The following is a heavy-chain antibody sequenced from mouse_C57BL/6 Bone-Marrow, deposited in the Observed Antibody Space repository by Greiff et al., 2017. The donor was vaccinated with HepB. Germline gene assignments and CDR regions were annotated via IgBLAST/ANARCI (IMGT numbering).Heavy chain of an antibody. J-gene: IGHJ3*01. CDR2: ISYSGST. D-gene: IGHD2-1*01. V-gene: IGHV3-1*01. Sequence: VQLKESGPGMVKPSQSLSLTCTVTGYSITSGYDWHWIRHFPGNKLEWMGYISYSGSTNYNPSLKSRISITHDTSKNHFFLKLNSVTTEDTATYYCAREGDLLWFAYWGQGTLVTVSA. CDR1: GYSITSGYD. CDR3: AREGDLLWFAY.